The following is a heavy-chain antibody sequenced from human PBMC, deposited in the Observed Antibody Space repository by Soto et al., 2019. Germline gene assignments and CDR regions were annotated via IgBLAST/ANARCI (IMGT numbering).Heavy chain of an antibody. CDR3: ARSEQWLVSAFDI. Sequence: EVQLVESGGGLVQPGGSLRLSCAASGFTFSSYNVNWVRQAPGKGLEWVSYISSSSSTIYYADSVKGRFTISRDNAMNTLNLQMNSLRAEDTAVYYCARSEQWLVSAFDIWGQGTMVTVSS. CDR1: GFTFSSYN. V-gene: IGHV3-48*01. CDR2: ISSSSSTI. J-gene: IGHJ3*02. D-gene: IGHD6-19*01.